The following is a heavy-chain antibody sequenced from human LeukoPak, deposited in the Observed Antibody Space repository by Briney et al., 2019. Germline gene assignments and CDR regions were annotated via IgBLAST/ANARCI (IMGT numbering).Heavy chain of an antibody. CDR2: ISGSGGST. CDR3: ARDVDTVVVPAATQIDY. V-gene: IGHV3-23*01. D-gene: IGHD2-2*01. Sequence: GGSLRLSCAAPGFTFSSYGMSWVRQAPGKGLEWVSAISGSGGSTYYAASVKGRFTISRDNSKNSLYLQMNSVSNEDTALYYCARDVDTVVVPAATQIDYWGQGTLVTVSS. J-gene: IGHJ4*02. CDR1: GFTFSSYG.